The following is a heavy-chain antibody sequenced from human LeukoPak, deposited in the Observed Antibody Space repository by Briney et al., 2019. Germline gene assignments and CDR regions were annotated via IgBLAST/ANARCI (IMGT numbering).Heavy chain of an antibody. V-gene: IGHV4-59*01. CDR2: IYNSGQT. CDR1: GXSISNYY. Sequence: PSETLSLTCTVSGXSISNYYWRWIRQPPGKGLEWIGYIYNSGQTNYNPSLKSRVTISEDTSKNQLSLKLSSVTAADTAVYYCARAAVTTSRYFQHWGQGTLVTVSS. CDR3: ARAAVTTSRYFQH. D-gene: IGHD4-17*01. J-gene: IGHJ1*01.